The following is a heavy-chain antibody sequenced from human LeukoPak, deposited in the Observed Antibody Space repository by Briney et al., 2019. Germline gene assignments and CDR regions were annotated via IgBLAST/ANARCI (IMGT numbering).Heavy chain of an antibody. CDR3: ARDARYSSSWSLYYYYYGMDV. V-gene: IGHV1-69*13. D-gene: IGHD6-13*01. Sequence: SVKVSCKASGGTFSSYAISWVRQAPGQGFEWMGGIIPIFGTANYAQKFQGRVTITADESTSTAYMGLSSLRSEDTAVYYCARDARYSSSWSLYYYYYGMDVWGQGTTVTVSS. CDR1: GGTFSSYA. J-gene: IGHJ6*02. CDR2: IIPIFGTA.